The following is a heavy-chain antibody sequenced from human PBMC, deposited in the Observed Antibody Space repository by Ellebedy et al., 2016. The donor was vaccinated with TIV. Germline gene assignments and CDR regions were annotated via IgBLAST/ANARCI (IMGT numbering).Heavy chain of an antibody. CDR1: GFNFRSYW. Sequence: PGGSLRLSCAASGFNFRSYWMTWVRQAPGKGLEWVAKIRQEGDEIYYVESVKGRFSISRDNAKNSLFLQMNSLRVEDTAVYYCARRARNGDYADHVNPWFDPWGQGTLVTVSS. CDR2: IRQEGDEI. CDR3: ARRARNGDYADHVNPWFDP. D-gene: IGHD4-17*01. J-gene: IGHJ5*02. V-gene: IGHV3-7*01.